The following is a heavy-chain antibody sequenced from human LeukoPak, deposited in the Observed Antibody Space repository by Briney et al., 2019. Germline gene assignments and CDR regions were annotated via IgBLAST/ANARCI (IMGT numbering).Heavy chain of an antibody. CDR2: IIPIFGTA. CDR1: GGTFSSYA. Sequence: GASVKVSCKASGGTFSSYAISWVRQAPGQGLEWMGEIIPIFGTANYAQKFQGRVTITAGESTSTAYMELSSLRSEDTAVYYCARVELLHVYFDYWGQGTLVTVSS. V-gene: IGHV1-69*13. J-gene: IGHJ4*02. CDR3: ARVELLHVYFDY. D-gene: IGHD1-26*01.